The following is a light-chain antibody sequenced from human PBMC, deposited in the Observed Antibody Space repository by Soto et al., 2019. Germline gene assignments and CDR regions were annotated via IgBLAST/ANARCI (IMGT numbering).Light chain of an antibody. J-gene: IGKJ5*01. V-gene: IGKV3-15*01. CDR1: QSMSSN. Sequence: EIVLTQSPATVSVSPGERATLSVMASQSMSSNLAWYQQKPGQAPRLLIYGASTRATGIPARFSGSGSGTEFTLTISSLEPEDFAIYYCQQRSSWPLTFGQGTRLEI. CDR2: GAS. CDR3: QQRSSWPLT.